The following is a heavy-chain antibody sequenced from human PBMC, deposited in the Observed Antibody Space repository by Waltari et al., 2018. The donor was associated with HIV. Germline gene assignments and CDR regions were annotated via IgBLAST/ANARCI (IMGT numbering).Heavy chain of an antibody. CDR1: GFSPTTGSY. D-gene: IGHD2-2*01. CDR2: TYYVGPT. J-gene: IGHJ4*02. CDR3: ARKIPEGHAFDS. Sequence: QVQLQESGPGPVKPSETLSLPCGVSGFSPTTGSYWGWTRQPPGKGLEWIGSTYYVGPTYYNPSLKSRVTISVDTSKNQFSLKVTSVTAADTAVYYWARKIPEGHAFDSWGQGTLVTVSS. V-gene: IGHV4-38-2*01.